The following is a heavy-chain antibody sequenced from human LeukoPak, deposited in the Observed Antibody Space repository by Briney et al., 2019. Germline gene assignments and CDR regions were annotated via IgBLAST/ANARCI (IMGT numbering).Heavy chain of an antibody. V-gene: IGHV3-7*01. Sequence: GGSLRLSCSASGFTFSRFWMSWVRQAPGKGLEYVALVKQGGSEIYHMDSVKGRFTISRDDATNSLYLQMNSLRVEDTALYYCARDRESESDSEGDYWGQGTLVTVSS. CDR2: VKQGGSEI. J-gene: IGHJ4*02. CDR3: ARDRESESDSEGDY. CDR1: GFTFSRFW. D-gene: IGHD4-11*01.